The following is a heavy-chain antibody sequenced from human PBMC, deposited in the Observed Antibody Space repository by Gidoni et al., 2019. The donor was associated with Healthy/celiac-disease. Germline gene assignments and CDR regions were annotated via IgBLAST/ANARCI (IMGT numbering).Heavy chain of an antibody. CDR3: ARDHGGNSDGWDAFDI. CDR1: GFTSSSYS. J-gene: IGHJ3*02. V-gene: IGHV3-21*01. CDR2: ISSSSSYI. D-gene: IGHD2-21*02. Sequence: EVQLVESGGGLVKPGGSLRLSCAASGFTSSSYSMNWIRQAPGKGLEWVSSISSSSSYIYYADSVKGRFTISRDNAKNSLYLQMNSLRAEDTAVYYCARDHGGNSDGWDAFDIWGQGTMVTVSS.